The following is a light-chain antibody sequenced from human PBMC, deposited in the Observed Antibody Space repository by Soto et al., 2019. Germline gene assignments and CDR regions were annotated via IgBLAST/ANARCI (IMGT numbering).Light chain of an antibody. CDR2: DAS. CDR1: QDITSA. V-gene: IGKV1-13*02. J-gene: IGKJ4*01. Sequence: AIQLTQAPASLSASVGDRVTITCRADQDITSALAGYQQRPGRPPKLLIYDASFLESGVPSRFSGSGFGTDFTLTISSLQPEDFGTYHCQQIKSYPLTFGGGTKVEI. CDR3: QQIKSYPLT.